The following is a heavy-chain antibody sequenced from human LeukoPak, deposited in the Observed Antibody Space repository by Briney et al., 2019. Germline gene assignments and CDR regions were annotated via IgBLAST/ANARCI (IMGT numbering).Heavy chain of an antibody. J-gene: IGHJ4*02. D-gene: IGHD3-22*01. CDR3: ARDRPHGGSGYFFDY. V-gene: IGHV4-4*07. Sequence: SETLSLTCTVSGGSISSYYWSWIRQPAGKGLEWIGRIYTSGSTNCNPSLKSRVTMSVDTSKNQFSLKLSPVTAADTAVYYCARDRPHGGSGYFFDYWGQGTLVTVSS. CDR1: GGSISSYY. CDR2: IYTSGST.